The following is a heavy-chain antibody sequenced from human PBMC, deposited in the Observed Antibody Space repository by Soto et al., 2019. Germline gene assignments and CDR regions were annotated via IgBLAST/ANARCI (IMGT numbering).Heavy chain of an antibody. V-gene: IGHV3-64D*06. CDR1: RFTFSSYA. D-gene: IGHD3-22*01. CDR3: VKYYYDSSGYYGLNAYDI. CDR2: ISSNGGST. J-gene: IGHJ3*02. Sequence: GGSLRLSCSASRFTFSSYAMHWVRQAPGKGLEYVSTISSNGGSTYYADSVKGRFTISRDNSKSMLYLQMSSLRAEDTAVYYCVKYYYDSSGYYGLNAYDIWGQGTMVTVSS.